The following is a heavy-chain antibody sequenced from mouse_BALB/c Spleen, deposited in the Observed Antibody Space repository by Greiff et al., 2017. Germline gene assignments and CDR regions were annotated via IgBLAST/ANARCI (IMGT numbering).Heavy chain of an antibody. D-gene: IGHD1-2*01. CDR1: GYTFSSYW. CDR2: ILPGSGST. V-gene: IGHV1-9*01. Sequence: VQRVESGAELMKPGASVKISCKATGYTFSSYWIEWVKQRPGHGLEWIGEILPGSGSTNYNEKFKGKATFTADTSSNTAYMQLSSLTSEDSAVYYCARPLRLRGFAYWGQGTLVTVSA. J-gene: IGHJ3*01. CDR3: ARPLRLRGFAY.